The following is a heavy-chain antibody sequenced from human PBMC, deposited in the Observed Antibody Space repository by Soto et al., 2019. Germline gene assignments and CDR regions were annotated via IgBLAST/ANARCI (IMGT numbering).Heavy chain of an antibody. V-gene: IGHV3-53*01. D-gene: IGHD3-22*01. CDR1: GFTVSSNY. Sequence: GGSLRLSCAASGFTVSSNYMSWVRQAPGKGLEWVSVIYSGGSTYYADSVKGRFTISRDNSKNTLYLQMNSLRAEDTAVYYCARAGMIVVGVDAFDIWGQGTMVTVSS. CDR2: IYSGGST. J-gene: IGHJ3*02. CDR3: ARAGMIVVGVDAFDI.